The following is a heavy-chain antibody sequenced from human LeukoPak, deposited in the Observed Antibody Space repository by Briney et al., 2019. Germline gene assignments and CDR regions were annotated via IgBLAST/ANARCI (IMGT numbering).Heavy chain of an antibody. CDR1: GFTFSSYS. V-gene: IGHV3-21*01. Sequence: GGSLRLSCAASGFTFSSYSMNWVRQAPGKGLEWVSSISSSSYIYYADSVKGRFTISRDNAKNSLYLQMNSLRAEDTAVYYCARGAGFSFCSGGSCYYYYGTDVWGQGTTVTVSS. CDR2: ISSSSYI. D-gene: IGHD2-15*01. CDR3: ARGAGFSFCSGGSCYYYYGTDV. J-gene: IGHJ6*02.